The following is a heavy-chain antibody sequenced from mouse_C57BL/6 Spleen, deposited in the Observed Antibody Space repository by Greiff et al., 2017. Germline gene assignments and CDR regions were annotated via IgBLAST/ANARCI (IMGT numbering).Heavy chain of an antibody. CDR1: GYSITSGYY. V-gene: IGHV3-6*01. J-gene: IGHJ2*01. Sequence: EVQLQESGPGLVKPSQSLSLTCSVTGYSITSGYYWNWIRQFPGNKLEWMGYISYDGSNNYNPSLKNRISITLDTSKNQFFLKLNSVTTEDTATYYCARGGDSSWCDYWGQGTTLTVSS. CDR2: ISYDGSN. D-gene: IGHD1-1*02. CDR3: ARGGDSSWCDY.